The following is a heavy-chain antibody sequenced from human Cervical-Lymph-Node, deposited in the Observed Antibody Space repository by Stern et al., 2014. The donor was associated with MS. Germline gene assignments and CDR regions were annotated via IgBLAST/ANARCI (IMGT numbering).Heavy chain of an antibody. CDR2: ISGYRGKT. CDR1: GYTFISYG. D-gene: IGHD1-14*01. Sequence: QVQLVQSGAEVKKPGASVKVSCKASGYTFISYGITWVRQAPGQGLEWMGWISGYRGKTDYAQGFQGRVTLTTDTSTSTAYLEVRSLRSDDTAIYYCARAGADSTTHFDYWGQGTLVTVSS. CDR3: ARAGADSTTHFDY. V-gene: IGHV1-18*01. J-gene: IGHJ4*02.